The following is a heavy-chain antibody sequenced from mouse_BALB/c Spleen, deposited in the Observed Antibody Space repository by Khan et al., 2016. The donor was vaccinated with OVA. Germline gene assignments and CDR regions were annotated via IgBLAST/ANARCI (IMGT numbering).Heavy chain of an antibody. CDR2: ISSGGHYT. V-gene: IGHV5-6*01. J-gene: IGHJ4*01. D-gene: IGHD1-2*01. CDR1: GFTFSSYG. Sequence: EVKVVESGGDLVKPGGSLKLSCAASGFTFSSYGMSWVRQTPDKRLEWVATISSGGHYTYFPDSVRGRFTISRDNAKNTLYLQMSSLKSEDTAMYYCARTSTTAKGDYYAMDYWGQGTSVTVSS. CDR3: ARTSTTAKGDYYAMDY.